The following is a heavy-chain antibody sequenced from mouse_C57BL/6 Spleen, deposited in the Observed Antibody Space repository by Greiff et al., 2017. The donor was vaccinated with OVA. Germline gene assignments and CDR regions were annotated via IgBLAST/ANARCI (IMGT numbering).Heavy chain of an antibody. V-gene: IGHV1-69*01. CDR3: ARYYGSSYVRYFDV. D-gene: IGHD1-1*01. J-gene: IGHJ1*03. Sequence: VQLQQPGAELVMPGASVKLSCKASGYTFTSYWMHWVKQRPGQGLEWIGEIDPSDSYTNYNQKFKGKSTLTVDKSSSTAYMQLSSLTSEDSAVYYCARYYGSSYVRYFDVWGTGTTVTVSS. CDR2: IDPSDSYT. CDR1: GYTFTSYW.